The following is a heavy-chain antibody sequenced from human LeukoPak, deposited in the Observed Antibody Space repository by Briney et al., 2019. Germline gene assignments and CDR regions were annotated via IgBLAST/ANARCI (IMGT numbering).Heavy chain of an antibody. Sequence: GASLRLSCAASGFTFSSYAMSWVRQAPGKGLEWVSTISGSGSNTYYADSVTGRFTISRDNSKSTLSLQMNSLRAEDTALYYCAKTWVMVAATPNFDYWGQGTQVTVSS. V-gene: IGHV3-23*01. J-gene: IGHJ4*02. D-gene: IGHD2-15*01. CDR1: GFTFSSYA. CDR3: AKTWVMVAATPNFDY. CDR2: ISGSGSNT.